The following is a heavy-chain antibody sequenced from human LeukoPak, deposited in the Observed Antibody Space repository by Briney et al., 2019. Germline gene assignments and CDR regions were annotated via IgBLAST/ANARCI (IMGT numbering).Heavy chain of an antibody. V-gene: IGHV3-23*01. Sequence: LRLSCVAHCFTFSCYSMGWGGPEPRLCMLWVSPFTAGSERTWFADSVRGRLSVSRDNYMNTLYLEMNNLRVEDTAMYYCVKQRPDHNGFNCNFDYWGQGTLVTVSS. CDR2: FTAGSERT. CDR1: CFTFSCYS. CDR3: VKQRPDHNGFNCNFDY. D-gene: IGHD5-12*01. J-gene: IGHJ4*02.